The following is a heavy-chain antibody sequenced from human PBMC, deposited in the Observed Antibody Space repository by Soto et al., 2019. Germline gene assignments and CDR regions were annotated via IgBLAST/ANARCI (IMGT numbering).Heavy chain of an antibody. Sequence: SVKVSCKASGGTFSSYAISWVRQAPGQGLEWMGGIIPIFGTANYAQKFQGRATITADESTSTAYMELSSLRSEDTAVYYCARDLGSGWSYYYYGMDVWGQGTTVTVSS. CDR1: GGTFSSYA. V-gene: IGHV1-69*13. CDR2: IIPIFGTA. CDR3: ARDLGSGWSYYYYGMDV. D-gene: IGHD6-19*01. J-gene: IGHJ6*02.